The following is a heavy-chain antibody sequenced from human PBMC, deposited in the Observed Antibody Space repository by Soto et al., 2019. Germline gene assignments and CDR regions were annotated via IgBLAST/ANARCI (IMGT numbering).Heavy chain of an antibody. D-gene: IGHD3-22*01. Sequence: QVQLVQSGAEVKKPGSSVKVSCKASGGTFSGYAISWVRQAPGQGLEWMGGIIPIFGTADYAQKFQGRVTITADESTSTAYMELSSLRSEDTAVYYCASHYDSSGYYYRGLDYWGQGTLVTVSS. J-gene: IGHJ4*02. CDR2: IIPIFGTA. CDR3: ASHYDSSGYYYRGLDY. CDR1: GGTFSGYA. V-gene: IGHV1-69*12.